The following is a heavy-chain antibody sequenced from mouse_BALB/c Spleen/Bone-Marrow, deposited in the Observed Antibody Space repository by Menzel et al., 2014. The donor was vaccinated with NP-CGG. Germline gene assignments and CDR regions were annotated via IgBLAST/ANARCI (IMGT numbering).Heavy chain of an antibody. CDR2: IDPSDSYT. V-gene: IGHV1-59*01. CDR3: TRRGYYAMDY. J-gene: IGHJ4*01. CDR1: GYTFTSYW. Sequence: SGYTFTSYWMHWVKQRPGQGLEWIGVIDPSDSYTSYNQKFKGKATLTVDTSSSTAYMQLSSLTSEDSAVYYCTRRGYYAMDYWGQGTSVTVSS.